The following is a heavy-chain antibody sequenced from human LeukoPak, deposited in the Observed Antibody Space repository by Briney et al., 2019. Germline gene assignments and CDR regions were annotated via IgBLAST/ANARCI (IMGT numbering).Heavy chain of an antibody. J-gene: IGHJ6*02. CDR1: GFTFDDYA. CDR3: AGERSAYYGMDV. CDR2: ILYDGSHK. D-gene: IGHD3-9*01. V-gene: IGHV3-30-3*01. Sequence: PGGSLRLSCAASGFTFDDYAMHWVRQAPGKGLEWVAIILYDGSHKYYADSVKGRFTISRDNSKNTLYLQMNSLRGEDTAVYYCAGERSAYYGMDVWGQGTTVTVSS.